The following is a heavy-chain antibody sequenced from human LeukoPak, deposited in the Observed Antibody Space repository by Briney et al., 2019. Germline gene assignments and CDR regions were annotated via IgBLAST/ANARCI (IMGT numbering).Heavy chain of an antibody. CDR3: AREELRDGYNLGYFDY. CDR1: GFTVSSNY. D-gene: IGHD5-24*01. V-gene: IGHV3-53*01. J-gene: IGHJ4*02. CDR2: IYSGGST. Sequence: GGSLRLSCAASGFTVSSNYMSWVRQAPGKGLEWVSVIYSGGSTYYADSVKGRFTISRDNSKNTLYLQMNSLRAEDTAVYYCAREELRDGYNLGYFDYWGQGTLVTVSS.